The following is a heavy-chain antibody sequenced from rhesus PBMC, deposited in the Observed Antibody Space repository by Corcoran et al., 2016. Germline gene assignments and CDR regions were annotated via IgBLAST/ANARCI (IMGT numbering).Heavy chain of an antibody. CDR3: ARDRRDYWYFDL. CDR1: GGSISASYY. V-gene: IGHV4S9*01. Sequence: QVQLPESGPGLVKPSETLSLTCAVSGGSISASYYWNWIRQPPGKGLEWIGNIYGNSASTYYNPSLKSRVTISKDTSKNQFFLKLSSVTAADTAVYYCARDRRDYWYFDLWGPGTPITVSS. D-gene: IGHD5-42*01. J-gene: IGHJ2*01. CDR2: IYGNSAST.